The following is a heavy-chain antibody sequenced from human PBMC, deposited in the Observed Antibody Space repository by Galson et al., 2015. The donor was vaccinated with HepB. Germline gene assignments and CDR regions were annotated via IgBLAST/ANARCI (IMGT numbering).Heavy chain of an antibody. D-gene: IGHD6-13*01. CDR3: ARNLIAYSFAIDY. CDR2: IYSGGST. CDR1: GFTVSSNY. V-gene: IGHV3-53*04. Sequence: SLRLSCAASGFTVSSNYMSWVRQAPGKGLEWVSVIYSGGSTYYADSVKGRFTISRHNSKNTLYLQMNSLRAEDTAVYYCARNLIAYSFAIDYWGQGNLVTVSS. J-gene: IGHJ4*02.